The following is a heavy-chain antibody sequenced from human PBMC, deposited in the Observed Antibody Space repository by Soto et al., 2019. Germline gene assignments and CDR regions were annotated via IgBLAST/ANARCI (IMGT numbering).Heavy chain of an antibody. J-gene: IGHJ5*02. V-gene: IGHV3-21*01. CDR1: GFTFSSYS. CDR3: ARDLHDYVSFRFDP. Sequence: GGSLRLSCAACGFTFSSYSMNGVRQAPGKGLEWVSSISSSSSFIYYADSLKGRFTISRDNAKNSLYLQMNSLRAEDTAVYYCARDLHDYVSFRFDPWGQGTLVTVSS. D-gene: IGHD3-16*01. CDR2: ISSSSSFI.